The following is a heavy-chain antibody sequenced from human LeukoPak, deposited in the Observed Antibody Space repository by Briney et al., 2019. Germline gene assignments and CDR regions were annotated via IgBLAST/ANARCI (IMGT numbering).Heavy chain of an antibody. CDR3: ARAYCSGGSCYSFYYYYYMDV. D-gene: IGHD2-15*01. CDR2: IIPIFGTA. J-gene: IGHJ6*03. V-gene: IGHV1-69*05. CDR1: GGTFSSYA. Sequence: ASVKVSCKASGGTFSSYAISWVRQAPGQGLEWMGGIIPIFGTANYAQKFQGRVTITTDESTSTAYMELSSLRSEDTAVYYCARAYCSGGSCYSFYYYYYMDVWGKGTTVTVSS.